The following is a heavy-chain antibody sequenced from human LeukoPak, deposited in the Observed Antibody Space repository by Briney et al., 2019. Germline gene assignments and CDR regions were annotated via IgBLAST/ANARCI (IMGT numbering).Heavy chain of an antibody. CDR1: RYDINSVYY. CDR2: IYHSGST. CDR3: VRAGGYYGSGSFLDY. V-gene: IGHV4-38-2*02. J-gene: IGHJ4*02. Sequence: SETLSLTCTVSRYDINSVYYWGWIRQPPGKGLEWIGSIYHSGSTYYNASLKSRVTISMDTSRNKFSLNLNSVTAADTAVYYCVRAGGYYGSGSFLDYWGQGLLVTVSS. D-gene: IGHD3-10*01.